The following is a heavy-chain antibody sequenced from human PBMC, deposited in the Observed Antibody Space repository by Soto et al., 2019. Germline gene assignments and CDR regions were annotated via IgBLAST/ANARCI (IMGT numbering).Heavy chain of an antibody. CDR1: GGSFSAYY. CDR2: INHSGST. V-gene: IGHV4-34*01. Sequence: QVQLQQCGAGLLKPSETLSLTCAVYGGSFSAYYWSWIRQPPGKGLEWIGEINHSGSTNYNPSLKSRVTISVATSKHGFSVKLSSVTAADTGVYYCGSLPTWYYYYGMDVWGQGTTVTVSS. CDR3: GSLPTWYYYYGMDV. J-gene: IGHJ6*02.